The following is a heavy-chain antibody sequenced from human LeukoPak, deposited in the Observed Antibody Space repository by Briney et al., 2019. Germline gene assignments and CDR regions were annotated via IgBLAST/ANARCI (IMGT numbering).Heavy chain of an antibody. J-gene: IGHJ4*02. CDR1: GFTFSSYA. CDR2: ISGSGGST. D-gene: IGHD3-3*01. V-gene: IGHV3-23*01. CDR3: AKDSWSGYSREWYYFDY. Sequence: GGSLRLSCAASGFTFSSYAMSWVRQAPGKGLEWVSAISGSGGSTYYADSVKGRFTISRDNSKNTLYLQMNSLRAEDTAVYYCAKDSWSGYSREWYYFDYWGQGTLVTVSS.